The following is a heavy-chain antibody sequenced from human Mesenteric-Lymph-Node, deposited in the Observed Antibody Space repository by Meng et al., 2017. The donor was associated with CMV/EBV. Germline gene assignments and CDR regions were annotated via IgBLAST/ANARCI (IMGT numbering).Heavy chain of an antibody. D-gene: IGHD2/OR15-2a*01. J-gene: IGHJ4*02. CDR3: ARDFYGSDGY. CDR1: GYSISSGYY. Sequence: SETLSLTCTVSGYSISSGYYWGWIRQPPGRGPEWIGSIYHSGSTYYNPSLKSRVTISVDTSKNQFSLKLSSVTAADTAVYYCARDFYGSDGYWGQGTLVTVSS. CDR2: IYHSGST. V-gene: IGHV4-38-2*02.